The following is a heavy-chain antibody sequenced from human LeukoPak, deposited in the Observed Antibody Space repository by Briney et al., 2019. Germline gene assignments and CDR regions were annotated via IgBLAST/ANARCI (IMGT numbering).Heavy chain of an antibody. Sequence: SETLSLTCTVSGGSISSGYHYWGWIPQPPGNELEWIGYVYYSGSDYANYNPSFKSRVTMSVDTSNDQLSLKLSSVTAADTAVYYCARHTRDYPHNWFDPWGQGTLVTVSS. D-gene: IGHD4-17*01. V-gene: IGHV4-61*05. CDR3: ARHTRDYPHNWFDP. J-gene: IGHJ5*02. CDR2: VYYSGSDYA. CDR1: GGSISSGYHY.